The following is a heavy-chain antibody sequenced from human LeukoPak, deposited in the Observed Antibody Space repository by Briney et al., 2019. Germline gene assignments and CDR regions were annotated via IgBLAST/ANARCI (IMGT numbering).Heavy chain of an antibody. Sequence: GGSLRLSCAASGFTFSDCYMSWIRQAPGKGLEWVSYISSSGSTIYYADSVKGRFTISRDNAKNSLYLQMNSLRAEDTAVYYCAREREVATIRGLFDPWGQGTLVTVSS. D-gene: IGHD5-12*01. CDR3: AREREVATIRGLFDP. J-gene: IGHJ5*02. CDR1: GFTFSDCY. V-gene: IGHV3-11*01. CDR2: ISSSGSTI.